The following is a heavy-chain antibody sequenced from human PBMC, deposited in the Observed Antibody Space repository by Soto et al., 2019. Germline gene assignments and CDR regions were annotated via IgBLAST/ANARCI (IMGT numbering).Heavy chain of an antibody. Sequence: ASVKVSFKASGYTFTTYDISWVRQAPGQGLEWMGRISTYNGNTNYPQSLQGRLTMTTDTSTTTAYMELRNLRSDDTAVYYCAREPYHVLMVNAPNLYGMDVWGQGTTVTVS. J-gene: IGHJ6*02. CDR2: ISTYNGNT. D-gene: IGHD2-8*01. V-gene: IGHV1-18*01. CDR1: GYTFTTYD. CDR3: AREPYHVLMVNAPNLYGMDV.